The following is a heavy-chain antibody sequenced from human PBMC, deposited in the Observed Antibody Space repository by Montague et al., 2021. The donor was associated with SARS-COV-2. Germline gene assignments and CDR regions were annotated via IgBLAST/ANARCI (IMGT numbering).Heavy chain of an antibody. V-gene: IGHV4-59*08. D-gene: IGHD2-21*01. Sequence: SETLSLTCTVSGGSISSYYWSWIRQPPGKGLEWIGYIYYSGSTNYNPSLKSRVTISVDTSKNQFSLKLSSVTAADTAFYYCARAHTGGAVGPWGQGTLVTVSS. J-gene: IGHJ5*02. CDR2: IYYSGST. CDR3: ARAHTGGAVGP. CDR1: GGSISSYY.